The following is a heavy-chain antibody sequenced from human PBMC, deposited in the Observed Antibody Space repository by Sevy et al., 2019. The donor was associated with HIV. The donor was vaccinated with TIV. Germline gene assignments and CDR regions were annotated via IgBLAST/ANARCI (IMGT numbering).Heavy chain of an antibody. CDR1: GFTLSGSA. D-gene: IGHD2-15*01. Sequence: GGSLRLSCAASGFTLSGSAIHWVRQASGKGLEWVGRIRSKANSFATAYAASVEGRFTISRDDSKNTAYLQMNRLKTEDTAVYYCTESGKAYCSGGKCHQDYYYYGMDVWGQGTTVTVSS. J-gene: IGHJ6*02. CDR2: IRSKANSFAT. V-gene: IGHV3-73*01. CDR3: TESGKAYCSGGKCHQDYYYYGMDV.